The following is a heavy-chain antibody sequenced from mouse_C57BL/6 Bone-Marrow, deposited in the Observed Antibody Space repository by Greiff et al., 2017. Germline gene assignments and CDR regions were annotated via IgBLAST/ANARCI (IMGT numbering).Heavy chain of an antibody. Sequence: LVESGAELARPGASVKLSCKASGYTFTSYGXSWVKQRTGQGLEWIGEIYPRSGNTYYNEKFKGKATLTADKSSSTAYMELRSLTSEDSAVYFCARKTTVVAHWGQGTTLTVSS. CDR2: IYPRSGNT. V-gene: IGHV1-81*01. J-gene: IGHJ2*01. D-gene: IGHD1-1*01. CDR3: ARKTTVVAH. CDR1: GYTFTSYG.